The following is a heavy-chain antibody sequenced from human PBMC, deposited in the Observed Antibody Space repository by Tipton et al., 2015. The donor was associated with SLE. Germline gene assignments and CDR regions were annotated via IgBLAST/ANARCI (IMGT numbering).Heavy chain of an antibody. Sequence: SLRLSCAASGFTFSIYAMHWVRQAPGKGLEWVAVISYNGRNKYFADFVKGRFTISRDNSKNTVYLEMNRLTAEDTAMYYRAKGGSANSGGAFDIWGQGTVVTVSS. D-gene: IGHD4-23*01. CDR3: AKGGSANSGGAFDI. V-gene: IGHV3-30*18. CDR1: GFTFSIYA. J-gene: IGHJ3*02. CDR2: ISYNGRNK.